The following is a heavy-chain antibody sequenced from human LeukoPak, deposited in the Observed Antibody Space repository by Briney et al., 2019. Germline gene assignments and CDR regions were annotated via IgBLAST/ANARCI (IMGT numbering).Heavy chain of an antibody. Sequence: PSETLSLTCTVSGGSISIYYWSWIRQPPGKGLEWIGYIYYSGSTNYNPSLKSRVTISVDTSKSQFSLKLSSVTAADTAVYYCARAPYYYDSSGYLDYWGQGTLVTVSS. CDR2: IYYSGST. J-gene: IGHJ4*02. D-gene: IGHD3-22*01. V-gene: IGHV4-59*01. CDR1: GGSISIYY. CDR3: ARAPYYYDSSGYLDY.